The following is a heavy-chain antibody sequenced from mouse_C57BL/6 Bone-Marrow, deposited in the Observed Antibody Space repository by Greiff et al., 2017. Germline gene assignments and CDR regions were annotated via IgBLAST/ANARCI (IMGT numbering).Heavy chain of an antibody. CDR2: INPNNGGT. CDR1: GYTFTDYN. J-gene: IGHJ2*01. V-gene: IGHV1-22*01. Sequence: DVQLQESGPELVKPGASVKMSCKASGYTFTDYNMHWVKQSHGKSLEWIGYINPNNGGTSYNQKFKGKATLTVNKSSSTAYMELRSLTSEDSAVYYWARLSYYDYDGYFDYWGQGTTLTVSS. CDR3: ARLSYYDYDGYFDY. D-gene: IGHD2-4*01.